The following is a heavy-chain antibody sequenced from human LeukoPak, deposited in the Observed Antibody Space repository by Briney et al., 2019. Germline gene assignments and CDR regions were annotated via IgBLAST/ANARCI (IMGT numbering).Heavy chain of an antibody. CDR3: ARQDGNSKYYFDY. CDR2: IYPGDSDT. V-gene: IGHV5-51*01. D-gene: IGHD1-1*01. CDR1: GYSFTYYW. Sequence: GESLKISCKGSGYSFTYYWIGWVRQMPGRGLEWMGIIYPGDSDTRYRPSFQGQVTISVDKSISTAYLQWSSLKASDTAMYYCARQDGNSKYYFDYWGQGTLVTVSS. J-gene: IGHJ4*02.